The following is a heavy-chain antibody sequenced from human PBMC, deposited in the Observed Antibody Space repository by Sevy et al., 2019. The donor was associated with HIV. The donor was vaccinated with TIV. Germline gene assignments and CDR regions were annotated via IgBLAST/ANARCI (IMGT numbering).Heavy chain of an antibody. CDR3: TRKYDSSGYFDY. V-gene: IGHV3-23*01. D-gene: IGHD3-22*01. J-gene: IGHJ4*02. CDR2: ISGSGGSGDKT. Sequence: GGSLRLSCAASGFTFSSYAMNWVRQAPGKGLEWVSGISGSGGSGDKTNYADSVKGRFTISRDDSKNSLYLQLNSLRAGDTAIYYCTRKYDSSGYFDYWGQGTLVTVSS. CDR1: GFTFSSYA.